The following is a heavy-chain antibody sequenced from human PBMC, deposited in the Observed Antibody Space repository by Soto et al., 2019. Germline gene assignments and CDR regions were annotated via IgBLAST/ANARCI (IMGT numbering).Heavy chain of an antibody. Sequence: GASVKVSCKASGGTFSSYTISWVRQAPGQGLEWMGRIIPILGIANYAQKFQGRVTITADKSTSTAYMELSSLRSEDTAVYYCARPYDSSGSYFPYDNWGQGTLVTVSS. D-gene: IGHD3-22*01. CDR2: IIPILGIA. V-gene: IGHV1-69*02. CDR1: GGTFSSYT. J-gene: IGHJ4*02. CDR3: ARPYDSSGSYFPYDN.